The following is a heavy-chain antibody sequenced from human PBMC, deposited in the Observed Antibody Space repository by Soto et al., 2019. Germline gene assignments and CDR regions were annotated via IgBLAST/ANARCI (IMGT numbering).Heavy chain of an antibody. CDR2: ISDSSSTI. J-gene: IGHJ5*02. Sequence: GGSLRLSCAASGFTFSTYSMNWVRQAPGKGLEWVSYISDSSSTIYYADSVKGRFTISRDNAKNSLYLQMNSLRDEDTAVYYCAREWGRYTGFNWFDPWGQGTLVTVSS. V-gene: IGHV3-48*02. CDR1: GFTFSTYS. D-gene: IGHD5-12*01. CDR3: AREWGRYTGFNWFDP.